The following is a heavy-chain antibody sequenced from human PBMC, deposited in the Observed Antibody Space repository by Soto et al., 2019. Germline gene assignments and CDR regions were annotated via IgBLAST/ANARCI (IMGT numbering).Heavy chain of an antibody. V-gene: IGHV3-23*01. J-gene: IGHJ4*02. D-gene: IGHD4-17*01. CDR2: ISSSGGST. CDR1: GFTFNNYA. Sequence: EVQLLESGGGLVQPGGSLRLSCAASGFTFNNYAMSWVRQAPGKGLDWVSTISSSGGSTYYADSVKGRFTISRDNSKNTLYLQMNSLRAEDTAVYYCATDVLPGDYGDFDYWGQGTLVTVSS. CDR3: ATDVLPGDYGDFDY.